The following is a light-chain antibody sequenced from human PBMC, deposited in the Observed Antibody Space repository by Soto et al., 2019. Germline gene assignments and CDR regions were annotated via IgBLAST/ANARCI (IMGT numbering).Light chain of an antibody. CDR2: KAS. CDR3: QVFSSLYT. CDR1: QSISSW. J-gene: IGKJ2*01. Sequence: DIQMTQSPSTLSASVGDRVTITCRASQSISSWLAWYQQKPGKAPKLLIYKASSLESGVLSRFSGSGCGTGFFLTIGRLQVDDFGIYFCQVFSSLYTFGQGIKLEVK. V-gene: IGKV1-5*03.